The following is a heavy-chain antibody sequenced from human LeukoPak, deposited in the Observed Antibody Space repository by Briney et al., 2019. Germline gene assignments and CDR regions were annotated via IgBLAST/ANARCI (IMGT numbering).Heavy chain of an antibody. D-gene: IGHD6-19*01. CDR2: ISYDGSNK. V-gene: IGHV3-30*18. CDR3: AKAKIAVAGVEDY. Sequence: GRSLRLSCAASGFTFSSYGMHWVRQAPGKGLEWVAVISYDGSNKYYADSVKGRFTISRDNSKNTLYLQMNSPRAEDTAVYYCAKAKIAVAGVEDYWGQGTLVTVSS. J-gene: IGHJ4*02. CDR1: GFTFSSYG.